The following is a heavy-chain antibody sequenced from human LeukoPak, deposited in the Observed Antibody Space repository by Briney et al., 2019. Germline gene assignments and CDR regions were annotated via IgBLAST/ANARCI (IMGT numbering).Heavy chain of an antibody. D-gene: IGHD3-10*01. CDR3: VRDKPMIRGVITDY. CDR2: IYYRGST. CDR1: GGSISSISYY. Sequence: PSETLSLTCTVSGGSISSISYYWGWIRQPPGKGLEWIGHIYYRGSTFYNPSLKSRVTMSVDTSKNQLSLKLSSVTAADTAVYYCVRDKPMIRGVITDYWGQGTLVTVSS. V-gene: IGHV4-39*07. J-gene: IGHJ4*02.